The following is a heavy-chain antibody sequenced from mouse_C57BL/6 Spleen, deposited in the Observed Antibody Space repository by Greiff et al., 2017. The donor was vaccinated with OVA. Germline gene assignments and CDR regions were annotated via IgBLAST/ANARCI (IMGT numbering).Heavy chain of an antibody. CDR1: GYAFSSSW. J-gene: IGHJ4*01. V-gene: IGHV1-82*01. CDR2: IYPGDGDT. Sequence: QVQLKESGPELVKPGASVKISCKASGYAFSSSWMNWVKQRPGKGLEWIGRIYPGDGDTNYNGKFKGKATLTADKSSSTAYMQLSSLTSEDSAVYFCAREAGYYAMDYWGQGTSVTVSS. CDR3: AREAGYYAMDY.